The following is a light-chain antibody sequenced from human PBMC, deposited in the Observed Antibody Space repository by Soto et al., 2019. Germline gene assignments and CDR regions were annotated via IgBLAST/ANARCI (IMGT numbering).Light chain of an antibody. CDR1: RSDVGSYNY. CDR3: SSYVGSNNLL. V-gene: IGLV2-8*01. J-gene: IGLJ2*01. CDR2: EVT. Sequence: SALTQPPSASGSPGQSVTISCTGTRSDVGSYNYVSWYQQHPGKAPKLMIYEVTKRPSGVPDRFSGSKSGNTASLTVSGLQADDEADYYCSSYVGSNNLLFGGGTKLTVL.